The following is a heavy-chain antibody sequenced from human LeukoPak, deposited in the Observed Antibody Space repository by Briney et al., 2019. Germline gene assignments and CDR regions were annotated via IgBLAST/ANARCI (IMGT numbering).Heavy chain of an antibody. CDR2: ISGGGSA. Sequence: PGGSLRLSCAASGFTFSSYAMSWVRRAPGKGLEWVSAISGGGSAYYADSVKGRFTISRDNFKNTLYLQMNSLRVEDTAVYYCAKDLNWNPLCLDYWGQGTLVTVSS. V-gene: IGHV3-23*01. CDR3: AKDLNWNPLCLDY. D-gene: IGHD1-20*01. J-gene: IGHJ4*02. CDR1: GFTFSSYA.